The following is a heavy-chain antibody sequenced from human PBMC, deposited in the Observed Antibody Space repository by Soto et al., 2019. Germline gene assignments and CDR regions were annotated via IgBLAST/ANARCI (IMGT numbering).Heavy chain of an antibody. Sequence: EVQLVESGGGLVQPGGSLRLACTASGFTVNNNYMNWVRQAPGKGLEWVSAIYIGGRTYYADSVKGRFTISRDNSKNTLYLQMNSLRAEDTAVYYCAVDTRCRGGSCYSGFDYWGQGTLVTVSS. D-gene: IGHD2-15*01. J-gene: IGHJ4*02. V-gene: IGHV3-66*01. CDR2: IYIGGRT. CDR3: AVDTRCRGGSCYSGFDY. CDR1: GFTVNNNY.